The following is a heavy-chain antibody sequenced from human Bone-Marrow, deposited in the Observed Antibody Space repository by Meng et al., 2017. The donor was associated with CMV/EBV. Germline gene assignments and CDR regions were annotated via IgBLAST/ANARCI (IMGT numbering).Heavy chain of an antibody. CDR2: IYSGGST. V-gene: IGHV3-53*01. CDR3: AIYYDSSGLKVDAFDI. Sequence: GGSLRLSCAASGFTVGSNYMSWVRQAPGKGLEWVSVIYSGGSTYYADSVKGRFTISRDNSKNTLYLQMNSLRAEDTAVYYCAIYYDSSGLKVDAFDIWGQGTMVTVSS. D-gene: IGHD3-22*01. J-gene: IGHJ3*02. CDR1: GFTVGSNY.